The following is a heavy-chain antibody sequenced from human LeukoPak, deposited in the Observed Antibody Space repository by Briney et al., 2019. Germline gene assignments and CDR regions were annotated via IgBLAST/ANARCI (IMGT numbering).Heavy chain of an antibody. J-gene: IGHJ4*02. Sequence: PSETLSLTCTVSGGSISSYYWSWIRQPPGKGLEWIGYIYYSGSTNYNPSLKSRVTISVDTSKNQFSLKLSSVTAADTAVYYCARVTTGYCSSTSCYPRFDYWGQGTLVTVSS. CDR2: IYYSGST. CDR3: ARVTTGYCSSTSCYPRFDY. V-gene: IGHV4-59*01. D-gene: IGHD2-2*01. CDR1: GGSISSYY.